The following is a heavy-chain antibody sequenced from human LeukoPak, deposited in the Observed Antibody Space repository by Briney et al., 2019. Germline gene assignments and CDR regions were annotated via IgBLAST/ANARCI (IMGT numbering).Heavy chain of an antibody. D-gene: IGHD6-19*01. V-gene: IGHV3-30*03. CDR2: ISYDGSNK. CDR3: ARPKYTSGWFRSYFNY. J-gene: IGHJ4*02. CDR1: GFTFSDYY. Sequence: PGGSLRLSCAASGFTFSDYYMSWVRQAPGKGLEWVAVISYDGSNKFYADSVKGRFTISRDNSKNTLYLQMNTLRAEDTAVYYCARPKYTSGWFRSYFNYWGQGTLVTVSS.